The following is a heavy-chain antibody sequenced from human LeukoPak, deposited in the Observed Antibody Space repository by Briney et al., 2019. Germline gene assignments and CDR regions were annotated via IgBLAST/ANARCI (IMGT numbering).Heavy chain of an antibody. Sequence: GGSLRLSCAASGFTFSSYGMSWVRQAPGKGLEWVSAISGNGGSTYYADSVKGRFTISRDNSKNTLYLQMNSLRAEDTAVYYCAKGLSYYYYYGMDVWGQGTTVTVSS. CDR2: ISGNGGST. V-gene: IGHV3-23*01. J-gene: IGHJ6*02. CDR1: GFTFSSYG. CDR3: AKGLSYYYYYGMDV. D-gene: IGHD3-22*01.